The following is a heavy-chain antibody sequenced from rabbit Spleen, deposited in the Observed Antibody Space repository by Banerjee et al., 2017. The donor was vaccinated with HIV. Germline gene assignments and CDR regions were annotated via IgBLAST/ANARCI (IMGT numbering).Heavy chain of an antibody. V-gene: IGHV1S45*01. CDR2: INAVTGKA. D-gene: IGHD6-1*01. Sequence: QEQLKETGGGLVQPGGSLTLSCKASGIDFTKNYRTWVRQAPGKGLQWIACINAVTGKAVYATWAKGRFTFSKTSSTTVTLQMTSLTAADTATYFCARGYSNGYNNYVNAFSLWGPGTLVTVS. J-gene: IGHJ4*01. CDR3: ARGYSNGYNNYVNAFSL. CDR1: GIDFTKNYR.